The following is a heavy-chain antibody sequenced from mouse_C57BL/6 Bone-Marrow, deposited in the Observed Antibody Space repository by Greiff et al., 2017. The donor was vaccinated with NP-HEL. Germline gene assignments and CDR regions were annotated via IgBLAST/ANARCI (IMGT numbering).Heavy chain of an antibody. D-gene: IGHD1-1*01. CDR1: GYTFTDYY. CDR2: INPNNGGT. CDR3: ARGGLATVVARRYFDV. J-gene: IGHJ1*03. V-gene: IGHV1-26*01. Sequence: EVQLQQSGPELVKPGASVKISCKASGYTFTDYYMNWVKQSHEKSLEWIGDINPNNGGTSYNQKFKGKATLTVDKSSSTAYMELRSLTSEDSAVYYCARGGLATVVARRYFDVWGTGTTVTVSS.